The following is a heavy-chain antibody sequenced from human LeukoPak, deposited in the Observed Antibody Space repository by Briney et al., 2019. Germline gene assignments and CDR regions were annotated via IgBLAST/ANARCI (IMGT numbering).Heavy chain of an antibody. CDR2: IRYDASNK. CDR3: AKDMEWEIAAVGGVFDY. J-gene: IGHJ4*02. V-gene: IGHV3-30*02. D-gene: IGHD6-13*01. Sequence: GGSLRLSCAASGFSFSNYGMHWVRQAPGKGLEWVAFIRYDASNKNYADSVKGRFIISRDNSKNMLYLQMNSLRAEDTAVYYCAKDMEWEIAAVGGVFDYWGQGTLVTVSS. CDR1: GFSFSNYG.